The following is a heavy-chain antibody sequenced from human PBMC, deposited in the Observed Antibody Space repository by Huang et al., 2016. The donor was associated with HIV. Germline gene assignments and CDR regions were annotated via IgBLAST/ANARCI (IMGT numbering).Heavy chain of an antibody. V-gene: IGHV1-24*01. J-gene: IGHJ3*02. CDR3: ATGFDTYYDI. CDR1: GYTLTELS. CDR2: FAQENGET. Sequence: QVQLVQSGAEVKKPGASVKVSCKVSGYTLTELSIHWVRQAPGKGLEWRGGFAQENGETNYAQNFQGRVTMTEDTSTDTAYMELNSLRSEDTAVYYCATGFDTYYDIWGQGTMVIASS. D-gene: IGHD2-21*01.